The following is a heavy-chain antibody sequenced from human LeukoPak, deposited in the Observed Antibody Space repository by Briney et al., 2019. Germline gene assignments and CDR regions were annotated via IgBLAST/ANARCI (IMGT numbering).Heavy chain of an antibody. V-gene: IGHV4-30-4*08. CDR2: IFYSGST. D-gene: IGHD3-10*01. CDR3: ARSLGQLLGFDP. J-gene: IGHJ5*02. Sequence: PSETLSLTCNVSGGSTSSGDFYWSWFRQSPGKGLEWIGHIFYSGSTNYSPSLASRVTISIDTSEKQFSLSLRSVTAADTAIYYCARSLGQLLGFDPWGPGTLVTVSS. CDR1: GGSTSSGDFY.